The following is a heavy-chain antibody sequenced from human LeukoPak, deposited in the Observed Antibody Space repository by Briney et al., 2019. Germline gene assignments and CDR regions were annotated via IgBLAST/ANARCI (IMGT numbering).Heavy chain of an antibody. D-gene: IGHD3-10*01. J-gene: IGHJ4*02. CDR3: ASLFRDAFGSGSYYNVDY. V-gene: IGHV3-21*01. CDR2: ISSSSSYI. CDR1: GFTFSSYT. Sequence: GGSLRLSCAASGFTFSSYTMNWVRQAPGKGLEWVSSISSSSSYIYYADSVKGRFTISRDNAKNSLYLQMNSLRAEDTAVFYCASLFRDAFGSGSYYNVDYWGQGTLVTVSS.